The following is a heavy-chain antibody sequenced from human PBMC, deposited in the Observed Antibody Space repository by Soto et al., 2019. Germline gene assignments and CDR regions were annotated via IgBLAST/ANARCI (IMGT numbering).Heavy chain of an antibody. V-gene: IGHV3-48*01. CDR2: ISSSSSTI. CDR1: GFTFSSYS. Sequence: GGSLRLSCAASGFTFSSYSMNWVRQAPGKGLEWVSYISSSSSTIYYADSVKGRFTISRNNAKNSLYLQMNSLRAEDTAVYYCARNSYYYGSGLYAFDIWGQGTMVTVSS. CDR3: ARNSYYYGSGLYAFDI. J-gene: IGHJ3*02. D-gene: IGHD3-10*01.